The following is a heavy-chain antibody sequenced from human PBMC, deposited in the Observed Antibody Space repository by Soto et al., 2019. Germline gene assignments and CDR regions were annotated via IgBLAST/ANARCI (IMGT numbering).Heavy chain of an antibody. CDR1: GFTFSTCT. V-gene: IGHV3-21*01. CDR3: SREVRPVVRREYDY. CDR2: ISGSDSM. D-gene: IGHD3-10*01. Sequence: EVQLVESGGGLVKPGGSLRLSCAVSGFTFSTCTMNWVRQAPGKGLEWVSSISGSDSMYYADSVKGRFTISRDNAKNSLYLQMSSLRAEDTAVYYCSREVRPVVRREYDYWGQGTLGTVS. J-gene: IGHJ4*02.